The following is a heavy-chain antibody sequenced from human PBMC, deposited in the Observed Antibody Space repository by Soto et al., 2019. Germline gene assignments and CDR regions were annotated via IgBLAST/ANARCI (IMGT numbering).Heavy chain of an antibody. CDR3: AKGSDGGYCSGGSCRRPGYYGLDV. Sequence: EVQLVESGGGLVQPGGSLRLSCAASGFTFSIYDMHWVRQPIGEGLQWVSAIGTAGDTYYPGSVRGRFTISRENAKNSLYLQLNNLRAGDTAVYYCAKGSDGGYCSGGSCRRPGYYGLDVWGQGTSVTVSS. CDR2: IGTAGDT. J-gene: IGHJ6*02. V-gene: IGHV3-13*04. CDR1: GFTFSIYD. D-gene: IGHD2-15*01.